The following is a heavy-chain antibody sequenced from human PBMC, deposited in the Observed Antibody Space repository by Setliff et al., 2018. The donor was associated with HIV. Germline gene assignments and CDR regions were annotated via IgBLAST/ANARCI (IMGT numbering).Heavy chain of an antibody. J-gene: IGHJ4*02. CDR3: AREESTEAYGSGSCGPTFPPPLIY. D-gene: IGHD3-10*01. Sequence: PSETLSLTCTVSGGSISSYNWSWIRQPAGKGLEWIGRIYTSGSTNYNPSLKSRVTMSVDTSKNQFSLQLSSVTAADTAVYYCAREESTEAYGSGSCGPTFPPPLIYWGQGTLVTAPQ. V-gene: IGHV4-4*07. CDR1: GGSISSYN. CDR2: IYTSGST.